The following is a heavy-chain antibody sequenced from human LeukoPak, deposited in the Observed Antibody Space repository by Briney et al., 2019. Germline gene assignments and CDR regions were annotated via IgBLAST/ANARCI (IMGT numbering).Heavy chain of an antibody. CDR1: GFTFSSYS. D-gene: IGHD2-15*01. V-gene: IGHV3-21*01. CDR2: ISSSSSYI. CDR3: ARGPAHCSGGNCYEPDY. Sequence: GGSLRLSCAASGFTFSSYSMNWVRQAPGKGLVWVSSISSSSSYIYYADSVKGRFTISRDNAKNSLYLRMNSLRAEDTAIYYCARGPAHCSGGNCYEPDYWGQGTLVTVSS. J-gene: IGHJ4*02.